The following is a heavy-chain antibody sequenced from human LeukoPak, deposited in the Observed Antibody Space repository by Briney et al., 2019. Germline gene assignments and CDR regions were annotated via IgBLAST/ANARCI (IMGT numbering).Heavy chain of an antibody. V-gene: IGHV4-59*08. D-gene: IGHD3-16*02. CDR2: IYYSGST. CDR3: ARQPLRLGELSHGYYFDY. CDR1: GGSISSYY. J-gene: IGHJ4*02. Sequence: SETLSLTCTVSGGSISSYYWSWIRQPPGKGLEWIGYIYYSGSTNYNPSLKSRVTISVDTSKNQFSLKLSSVTAADTAVYYCARQPLRLGELSHGYYFDYWGQGTLVTVSS.